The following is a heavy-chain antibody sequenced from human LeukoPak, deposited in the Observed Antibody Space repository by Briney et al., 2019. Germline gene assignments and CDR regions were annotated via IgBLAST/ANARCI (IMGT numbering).Heavy chain of an antibody. CDR2: IWYDGSNK. J-gene: IGHJ3*02. Sequence: GGSLRLSCAASGFTFSSCGMHWVRQPPGKGLEWVAVIWYDGSNKYYADSVKGRFTISRDNSKNTLYLQMNSLRAEDTAVYYCARDRGDYGDSFDAFDIWGQGTMVTVS. D-gene: IGHD4-17*01. CDR1: GFTFSSCG. V-gene: IGHV3-33*01. CDR3: ARDRGDYGDSFDAFDI.